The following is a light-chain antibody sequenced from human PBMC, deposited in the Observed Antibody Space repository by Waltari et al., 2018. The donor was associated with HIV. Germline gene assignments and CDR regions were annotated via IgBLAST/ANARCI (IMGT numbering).Light chain of an antibody. V-gene: IGLV2-18*02. CDR1: SSDVGIYTL. J-gene: IGLJ3*02. CDR2: EVT. CDR3: SSFTSSSTVV. Sequence: QSALTQPPSVSGSPGQSVTISCTGTSSDVGIYTLVSWYQQSPGTAPKLMVYEVTYRPSGVPERFSGSKSGNTASLTISGLQAEDEADYYCSSFTSSSTVVFGGGTKLTVL.